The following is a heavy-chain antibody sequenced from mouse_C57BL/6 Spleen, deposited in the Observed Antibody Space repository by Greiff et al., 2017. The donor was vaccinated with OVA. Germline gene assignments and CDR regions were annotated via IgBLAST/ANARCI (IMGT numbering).Heavy chain of an antibody. CDR2: IYPGSGST. V-gene: IGHV1-55*01. CDR1: GYPFTSYW. Sequence: QVQLQQPGAELVKPGASVKMSCKASGYPFTSYWITWVKQRPGQGLEWIGDIYPGSGSTNYNEKFKSKATLTVDTSSSTAYMQLSSLTSEDSAVYYCARREFGYAMDYWGQGTSVTVSS. CDR3: ARREFGYAMDY. J-gene: IGHJ4*01.